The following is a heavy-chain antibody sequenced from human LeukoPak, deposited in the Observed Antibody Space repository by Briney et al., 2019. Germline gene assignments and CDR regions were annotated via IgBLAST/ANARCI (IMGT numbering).Heavy chain of an antibody. CDR2: ITGNGFDT. Sequence: GGSLRLSCGASVFTLSTYGMAGVREPPGKGVEGISAITGNGFDTFYADTVKGRFTISRDNSKNTLYMQMNSLGAEDTAVYYCAKGFAHWGQGTLVTVS. CDR1: VFTLSTYG. J-gene: IGHJ4*02. CDR3: AKGFAH. V-gene: IGHV3-23*01.